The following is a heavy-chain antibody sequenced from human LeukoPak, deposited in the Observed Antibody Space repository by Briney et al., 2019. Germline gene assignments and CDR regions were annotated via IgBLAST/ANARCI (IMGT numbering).Heavy chain of an antibody. CDR3: MRHASGEPPRY. J-gene: IGHJ4*02. Sequence: SETLSLTCAVYGGSFSGYYWSWIRQPPGKGLEWIASIHHTGTPYYNPSLKSRVTISVDTSKNQFSLQFSSVIAADTAVYYCMRHASGEPPRYWGQGTLVTASS. D-gene: IGHD7-27*01. CDR2: IHHTGTP. CDR1: GGSFSGYY. V-gene: IGHV4-34*01.